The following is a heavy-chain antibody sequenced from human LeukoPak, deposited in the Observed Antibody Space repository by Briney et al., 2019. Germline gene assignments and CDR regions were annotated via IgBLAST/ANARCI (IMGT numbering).Heavy chain of an antibody. V-gene: IGHV3-7*01. Sequence: QPGGSLRLSCAASGFAFSGYWMSWVRQAPGKGRERVANIKEDGSEKYYVDSVKGRFTISRDNAKNSLYLQMNSLRAEDTAVYYCARVAGGNYLDAFDIWGQGTMVTVSS. D-gene: IGHD1-26*01. J-gene: IGHJ3*02. CDR1: GFAFSGYW. CDR2: IKEDGSEK. CDR3: ARVAGGNYLDAFDI.